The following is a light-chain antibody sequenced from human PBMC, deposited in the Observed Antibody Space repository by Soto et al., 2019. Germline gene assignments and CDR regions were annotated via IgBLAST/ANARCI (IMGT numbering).Light chain of an antibody. CDR3: SSYPGSNDLV. V-gene: IGLV2-8*01. CDR1: SSDVGGYNY. J-gene: IGLJ3*02. CDR2: EVS. Sequence: QSVLTQPPSASGSPGQSVTICCIGTSSDVGGYNYVSWYQQHPGKAPKLIISEVSKRPSGVPDRFSGSKSGNTASLTVSGLQAEAEADYFCSSYPGSNDLVFGGGTKLTVL.